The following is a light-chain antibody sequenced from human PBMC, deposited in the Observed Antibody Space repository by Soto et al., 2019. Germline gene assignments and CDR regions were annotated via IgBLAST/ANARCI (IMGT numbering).Light chain of an antibody. Sequence: EIVITQSPATLSVSPGERATLSCRASQSVSIDLAWYQQTTGQAPRLLIYGASTRATGIPVRFSGSAYGTEFTLTISSLQPEEFTVYYCQQYNKWPLTFGQGTKVDIK. V-gene: IGKV3-15*01. J-gene: IGKJ1*01. CDR1: QSVSID. CDR3: QQYNKWPLT. CDR2: GAS.